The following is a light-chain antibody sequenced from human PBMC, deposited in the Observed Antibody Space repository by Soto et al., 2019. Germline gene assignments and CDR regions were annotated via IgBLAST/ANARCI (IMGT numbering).Light chain of an antibody. V-gene: IGLV2-14*03. CDR1: SSDVGGYNY. Sequence: QSALTQPASVSGSPGQSITISCTGTSSDVGGYNYVSWYQHHPGKAPKLMIYDXXXRXXXXXXXXXXSKSGNTASLTISGXXAEDEXXXYCTSYTTSSPYLVFGGGTKVTVL. CDR3: TSYTTSSPYLV. J-gene: IGLJ3*02. CDR2: DXX.